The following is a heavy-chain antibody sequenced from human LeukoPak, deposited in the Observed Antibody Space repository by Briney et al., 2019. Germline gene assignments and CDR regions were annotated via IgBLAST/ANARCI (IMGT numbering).Heavy chain of an antibody. CDR3: ARGYSYGYGWFDP. CDR1: GGSISSYY. CDR2: IYYSGST. D-gene: IGHD5-18*01. Sequence: SETLSLTCTVSGGSISSYYWSWIRQPPGKGLEWIGYIYYSGSTNYHPSLKSRVTISVDTSKNQFSLKLSSVTAADTAVYYCARGYSYGYGWFDPWGQGTLVTVSS. V-gene: IGHV4-59*08. J-gene: IGHJ5*02.